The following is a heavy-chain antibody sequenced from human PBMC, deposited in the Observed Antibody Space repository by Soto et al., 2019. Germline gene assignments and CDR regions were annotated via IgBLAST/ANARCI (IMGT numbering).Heavy chain of an antibody. V-gene: IGHV1-69*13. CDR2: IIPIFGTA. J-gene: IGHJ4*02. D-gene: IGHD3-22*01. CDR3: ARGSTYYYDSSGYYFFY. CDR1: GGTFSSYA. Sequence: SVKVSCKASGGTFSSYAISWVRQAPGRGLEWMGGIIPIFGTANYAQKFQGRVTITADESTSTAYMELSSLRSEDTAVYYCARGSTYYYDSSGYYFFYWGQGTLVTVSS.